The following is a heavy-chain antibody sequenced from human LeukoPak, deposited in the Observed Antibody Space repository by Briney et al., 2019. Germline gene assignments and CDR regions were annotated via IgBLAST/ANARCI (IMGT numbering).Heavy chain of an antibody. CDR2: IYHSGST. Sequence: SETLSLTCAVSGYSISSGYYWGWIRQPPGKGLEWIGSIYHSGSTYYNPSLKSRVTISEDTSKNQFSLKLSSVTAADTAVYYCARGKYDSNGYYLDYWGQGTLVTVSS. D-gene: IGHD3-22*01. V-gene: IGHV4-38-2*01. CDR1: GYSISSGYY. J-gene: IGHJ4*02. CDR3: ARGKYDSNGYYLDY.